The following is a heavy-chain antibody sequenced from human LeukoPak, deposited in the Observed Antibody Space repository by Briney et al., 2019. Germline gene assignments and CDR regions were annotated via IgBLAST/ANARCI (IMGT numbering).Heavy chain of an antibody. D-gene: IGHD2-15*01. V-gene: IGHV3-74*01. CDR1: GFTFSTYW. J-gene: IGHJ4*02. CDR2: INSDESST. Sequence: GGSLRLSCAASGFTFSTYWMHWVRQVPGKGLVWVSRINSDESSTSYADSVKGRFTISRDNAKNSLYLQMNSLRAEDTAVYYCARDRRGYCSGGSCYSGVDYWGQGTLVTVSS. CDR3: ARDRRGYCSGGSCYSGVDY.